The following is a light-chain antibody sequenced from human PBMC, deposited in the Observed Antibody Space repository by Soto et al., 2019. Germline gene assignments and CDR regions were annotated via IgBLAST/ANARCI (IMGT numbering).Light chain of an antibody. Sequence: QLVLTQSPSASASLGASVKLTCTLSSGHSSYAIAWHQQQPEKGPRYLMKLNSDGSHSKGDGIPDRFSGSSSGAERYLTISSLQSEDEADYYCQTWGTGIQVFGGLTKLTVL. J-gene: IGLJ2*01. CDR1: SGHSSYA. CDR3: QTWGTGIQV. CDR2: LNSDGSH. V-gene: IGLV4-69*01.